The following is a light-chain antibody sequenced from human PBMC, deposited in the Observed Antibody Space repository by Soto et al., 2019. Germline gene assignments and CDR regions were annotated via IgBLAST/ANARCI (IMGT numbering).Light chain of an antibody. V-gene: IGKV1-39*01. J-gene: IGKJ1*01. CDR3: QQSYSTPRT. Sequence: DIQLTQPPSSLSASVGDRVTITCRASQSISSYLNWYQQKPGKAPKLLIYAASSLQSGVPSRFSVSGSGTDFTLTISSLKTEDFATYYCQQSYSTPRTFGQGTKVDIK. CDR1: QSISSY. CDR2: AAS.